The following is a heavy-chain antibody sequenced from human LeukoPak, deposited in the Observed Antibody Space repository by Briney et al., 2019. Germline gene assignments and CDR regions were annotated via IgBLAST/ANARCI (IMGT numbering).Heavy chain of an antibody. V-gene: IGHV4-30-4*01. CDR2: IYYSGST. CDR3: ASCYGDFVLFDY. J-gene: IGHJ4*02. D-gene: IGHD4-17*01. CDR1: GGSISSGDYY. Sequence: PSQTLSLTCTVSGGSISSGDYYWSWIRQPLGKGLEWIGYIYYSGSTYYNPSLKSRVTISVDTSKNQFSLKLSSVTAADTAVYYCASCYGDFVLFDYWGQGTLVTVSS.